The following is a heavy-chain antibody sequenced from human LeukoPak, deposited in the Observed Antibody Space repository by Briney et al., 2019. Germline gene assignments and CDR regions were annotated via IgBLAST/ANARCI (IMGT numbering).Heavy chain of an antibody. D-gene: IGHD2-2*01. CDR2: IKSKTDGGTT. Sequence: GGSLRLSFAASGFTFSNARMNWVRQAPGKGLEWVGRIKSKTDGGTTDYAAPVKGRFTISRDDSKNTLYLQMNSLKTEDTAVYYCTNIPLYCSSTSCSWGQGTLVTVSS. J-gene: IGHJ5*02. CDR1: GFTFSNAR. CDR3: TNIPLYCSSTSCS. V-gene: IGHV3-15*07.